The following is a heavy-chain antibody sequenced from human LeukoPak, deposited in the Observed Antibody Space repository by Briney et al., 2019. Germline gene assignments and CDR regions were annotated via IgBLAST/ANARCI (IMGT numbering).Heavy chain of an antibody. J-gene: IGHJ3*02. CDR3: LVGVDCSGGSCYRRDAFDI. CDR1: GYTLTELS. CDR2: FDPEDGET. V-gene: IGHV1-24*01. D-gene: IGHD2-15*01. Sequence: ASVKVSCKVSGYTLTELSMHWVRQAPGKGLEWMGGFDPEDGETIYAQKFQGRVTMTEDTSTDTAYMELSSLRSEDTAVYYCLVGVDCSGGSCYRRDAFDIWGQGTMVTVSS.